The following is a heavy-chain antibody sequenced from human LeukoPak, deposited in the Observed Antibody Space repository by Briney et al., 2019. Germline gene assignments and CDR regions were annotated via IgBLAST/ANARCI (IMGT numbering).Heavy chain of an antibody. CDR1: GFTFSSYA. D-gene: IGHD3-3*01. J-gene: IGHJ4*02. V-gene: IGHV3-7*01. Sequence: PGGSLRLSCAASGFTFSSYAMHWVRQAPGKGLEWVATINQDGSEKYYVDSVKGRFTISRDNAKNSLFLQMNSLRAEDTAVYYCARDRITDFWSGYYTNYFDYWGQGTLVTVSS. CDR2: INQDGSEK. CDR3: ARDRITDFWSGYYTNYFDY.